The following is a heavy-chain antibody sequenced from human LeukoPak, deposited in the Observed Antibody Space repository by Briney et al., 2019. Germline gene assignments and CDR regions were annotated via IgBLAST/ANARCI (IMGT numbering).Heavy chain of an antibody. V-gene: IGHV4-59*01. CDR1: GGSISGYY. CDR3: ASERGVRPARSDYYYYMDV. CDR2: IYYSGST. D-gene: IGHD3-10*01. J-gene: IGHJ6*03. Sequence: KASETLSLTCTVSGGSISGYYWSWIRQPPGKGLEWIGYIYYSGSTNYNPSLKSRVTISVDTSKNQFSLKLSSVTAADTAVYYCASERGVRPARSDYYYYMDVWGKGTTVTVSS.